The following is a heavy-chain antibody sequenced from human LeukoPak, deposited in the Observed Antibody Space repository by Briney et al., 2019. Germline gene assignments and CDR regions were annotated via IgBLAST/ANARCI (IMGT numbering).Heavy chain of an antibody. J-gene: IGHJ4*02. CDR2: IYWDDDK. D-gene: IGHD2-2*03. Sequence: SGPTLVKPTQTLTLTCTFSGCSLSSGVGVGWIRQPPGKSLEWLALIYWDDDKRYSPSMQKRLTVTKDTSKNEVVFNMTDMDPLDTATYFCVYRLGRWIFDYWGQGILVTVSS. V-gene: IGHV2-5*02. CDR3: VYRLGRWIFDY. CDR1: GCSLSSGVG.